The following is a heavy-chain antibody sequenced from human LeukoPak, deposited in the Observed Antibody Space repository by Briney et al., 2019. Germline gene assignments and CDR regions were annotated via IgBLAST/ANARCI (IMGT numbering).Heavy chain of an antibody. J-gene: IGHJ3*02. CDR3: ASIYWYDAFDI. Sequence: GGSLRLSCAASGFTFSSYWMPWVRQAPGKGLVWVSRINSDGSSTSYADSVKGRFTISRDNAKNTLYLQMNSLRAEDTAVYYCASIYWYDAFDIWGQGTMVAVSS. D-gene: IGHD2-8*02. CDR2: INSDGSST. CDR1: GFTFSSYW. V-gene: IGHV3-74*01.